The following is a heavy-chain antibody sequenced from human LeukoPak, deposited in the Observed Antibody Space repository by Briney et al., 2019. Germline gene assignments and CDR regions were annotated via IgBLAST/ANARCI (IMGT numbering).Heavy chain of an antibody. V-gene: IGHV4-59*01. CDR1: GVSISNYF. Sequence: WETLSLTCAVSGVSISNYFWSWIRQPPGKGLECIGFIYYSETTNYNPSFKSRVTISVDTYKNHFSLKLNSVTGADTAVYYCARLYQLLTYNWFDAWGQGTLVTVSS. J-gene: IGHJ5*02. CDR3: ARLYQLLTYNWFDA. D-gene: IGHD2-2*01. CDR2: IYYSETT.